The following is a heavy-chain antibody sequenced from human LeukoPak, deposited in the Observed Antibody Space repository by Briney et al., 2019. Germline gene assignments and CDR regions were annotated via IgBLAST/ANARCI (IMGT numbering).Heavy chain of an antibody. CDR2: MNPNSGIT. CDR3: ARSREYSSSARYFDY. D-gene: IGHD6-6*01. Sequence: GASVKVSCKASGYTFTSYDINWVRQATGQGLEWMGWMNPNSGITGYAQKFQGRVTITWNTSISTAYMELSSLRSEDTAVYYCARSREYSSSARYFDYWGQGTLVTVSS. V-gene: IGHV1-8*03. J-gene: IGHJ4*02. CDR1: GYTFTSYD.